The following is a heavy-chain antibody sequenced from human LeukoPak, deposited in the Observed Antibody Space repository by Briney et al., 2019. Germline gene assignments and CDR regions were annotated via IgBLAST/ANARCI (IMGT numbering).Heavy chain of an antibody. V-gene: IGHV3-23*01. D-gene: IGHD6-13*01. CDR3: AKDYAAGRPYYFDS. Sequence: GSLRRSCAAPGFIFNLYVMNWVPQAPLKGLEWVSPLGGSRVHKYYADSVKGRFTISRDNSKNTLYLQMNSLRAGDTAVYYCAKDYAAGRPYYFDSWGQGALVTVSS. J-gene: IGHJ4*02. CDR1: GFIFNLYV. CDR2: LGGSRVHK.